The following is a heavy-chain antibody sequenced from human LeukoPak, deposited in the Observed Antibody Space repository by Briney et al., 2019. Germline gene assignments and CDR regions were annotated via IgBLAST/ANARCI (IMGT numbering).Heavy chain of an antibody. Sequence: ASVKVSCKVSGYTFTDYYMHWVQQAPGKGLELMGLVDPEDGETIYAEKCQGRVTITADTSTDTAYMELSSLRSEDTAVYYCVVVPAAIRNSVWFDPWGQGTLVTVSS. V-gene: IGHV1-69-2*01. CDR1: GYTFTDYY. D-gene: IGHD2-2*02. J-gene: IGHJ5*02. CDR3: VVVPAAIRNSVWFDP. CDR2: VDPEDGET.